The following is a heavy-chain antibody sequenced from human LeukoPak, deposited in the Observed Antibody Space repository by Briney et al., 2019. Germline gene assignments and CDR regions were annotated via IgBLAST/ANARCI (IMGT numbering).Heavy chain of an antibody. J-gene: IGHJ4*02. V-gene: IGHV1-2*02. CDR3: ARASTTVYYDSSGYYNY. CDR2: INPNSGGT. CDR1: GYTFTGYY. D-gene: IGHD3-22*01. Sequence: ASVKVSCKASGYTFTGYYMHWVRQAPGQGLEWMGWINPNSGGTNYAQKLQGRVTMTTDTSTSTAYMELRSLRSDDTAVYYCARASTTVYYDSSGYYNYWGQGTLVTVSS.